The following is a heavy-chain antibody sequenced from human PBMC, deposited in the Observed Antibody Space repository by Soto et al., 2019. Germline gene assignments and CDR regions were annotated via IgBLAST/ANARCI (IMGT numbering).Heavy chain of an antibody. J-gene: IGHJ5*02. CDR2: ISSSSSTI. D-gene: IGHD3-10*01. CDR1: GFTFSSYS. Sequence: GGSLRLSCAASGFTFSSYSMNWVRQAPGKGLEWVSYISSSSSTIYYADSVKGRFTISRDNAKNSLYLQMNSLRAEDTAVYYCARDQLTMVRENWFDPWGQGTLVTVSS. CDR3: ARDQLTMVRENWFDP. V-gene: IGHV3-48*01.